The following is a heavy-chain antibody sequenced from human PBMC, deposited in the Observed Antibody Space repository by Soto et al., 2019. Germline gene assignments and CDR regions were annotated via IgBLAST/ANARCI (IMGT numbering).Heavy chain of an antibody. CDR2: ISSSGSTI. V-gene: IGHV3-48*03. CDR3: ARDLRYYDSSGYYNWFDP. Sequence: GSLRLSCAASGFTFSSYEMNWVRQAPGKGLEWVSYISSSGSTIYYADSVKGRFTISRDNAKNSLYLQMNSLRAEDTAVYYCARDLRYYDSSGYYNWFDPWGQGTLVTVSS. D-gene: IGHD3-22*01. J-gene: IGHJ5*02. CDR1: GFTFSSYE.